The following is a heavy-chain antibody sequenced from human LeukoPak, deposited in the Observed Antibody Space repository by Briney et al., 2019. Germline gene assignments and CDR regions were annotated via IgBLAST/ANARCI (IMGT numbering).Heavy chain of an antibody. CDR1: GVSISTYY. CDR3: ARDQIVVAGNWFDP. J-gene: IGHJ5*02. Sequence: SETLSLTCTVSGVSISTYYWSWIRQPPGKGLEWIGDIYYSGNTYYNPSLKSRVTISIDTSKNQFSLKLRSVTAADTAVYYCARDQIVVAGNWFDPWGQGTLVTVSS. D-gene: IGHD6-13*01. CDR2: IYYSGNT. V-gene: IGHV4-59*01.